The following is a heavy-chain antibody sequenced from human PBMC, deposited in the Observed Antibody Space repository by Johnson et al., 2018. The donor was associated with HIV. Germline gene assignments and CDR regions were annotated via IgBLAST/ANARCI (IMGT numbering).Heavy chain of an antibody. CDR1: EFTFNTYA. D-gene: IGHD5-18*01. CDR3: AKGEAQEGWIQLWSYAFDF. Sequence: QVQLVESGGGVVQPGRSLRLSCAASEFTFNTYAMHWVRQAPGKGLEWVAVISYDGSNKYYADSVKGRFTISRDNSKNTLYLQMSNLRTEETAVYYCAKGEAQEGWIQLWSYAFDFWGRGTLVTDSS. CDR2: ISYDGSNK. V-gene: IGHV3-30*04. J-gene: IGHJ3*01.